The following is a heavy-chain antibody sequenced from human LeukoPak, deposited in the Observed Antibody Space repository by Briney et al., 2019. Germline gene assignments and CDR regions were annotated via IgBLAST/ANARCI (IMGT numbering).Heavy chain of an antibody. CDR1: GFTVSSNY. Sequence: GGSLRLSCAASGFTVSSNYMSWSRQAPGKGLEWVASINSDGSEGYYADVVKGRFTISRDNAKNSLYLQINSLRAEDTAVYYCARSSYSSSSSVWGQGTMVTVFS. CDR3: ARSSYSSSSSV. V-gene: IGHV3-7*03. D-gene: IGHD6-6*01. J-gene: IGHJ3*01. CDR2: INSDGSEG.